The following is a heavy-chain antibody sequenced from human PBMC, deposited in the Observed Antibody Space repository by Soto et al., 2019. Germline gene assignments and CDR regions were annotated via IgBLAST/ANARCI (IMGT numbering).Heavy chain of an antibody. CDR2: INPNSGGT. Sequence: ASVKVSCKASGYTFTSYGISWVRQAPGQGLEWMGRINPNSGGTNYAQKFQGWVTMTRDTSISTAYMELSRLRSDDTAVYYCAREDCISTSCFYYYGMDVWGQGTTVTVSS. CDR3: AREDCISTSCFYYYGMDV. CDR1: GYTFTSYG. J-gene: IGHJ6*02. V-gene: IGHV1-2*04. D-gene: IGHD2-2*01.